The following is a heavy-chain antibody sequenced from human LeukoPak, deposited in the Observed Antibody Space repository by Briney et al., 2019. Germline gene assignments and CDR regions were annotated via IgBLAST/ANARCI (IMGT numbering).Heavy chain of an antibody. V-gene: IGHV6-1*01. CDR3: ASSNYYGSGDYSTFDY. Sequence: SQTLSLTCAISGDSVSSNSAAWNWIRQSPSRGLEWLGRTYYRSKWYNDYAVSVKSRITINPDTSKNQFSLQLNPVTPEDTAVYYCASSNYYGSGDYSTFDYWGQGTLVTVSS. CDR1: GDSVSSNSAA. CDR2: TYYRSKWYN. D-gene: IGHD3-10*01. J-gene: IGHJ4*02.